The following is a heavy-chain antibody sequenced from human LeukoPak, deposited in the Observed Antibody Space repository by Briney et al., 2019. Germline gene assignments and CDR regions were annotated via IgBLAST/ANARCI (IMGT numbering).Heavy chain of an antibody. CDR3: ARDRYCSGGSCYGDAFDL. D-gene: IGHD2-15*01. Sequence: PGGSLRLSCTASGFTVRSNYMSWVRQSPRKGLEWVSIMYSGGSTDYADSVKGRFIISRDHSKNTLYLRMNSLRAEDTAVYYCARDRYCSGGSCYGDAFDLWGQGTMVTVSS. V-gene: IGHV3-53*01. J-gene: IGHJ3*01. CDR2: MYSGGST. CDR1: GFTVRSNY.